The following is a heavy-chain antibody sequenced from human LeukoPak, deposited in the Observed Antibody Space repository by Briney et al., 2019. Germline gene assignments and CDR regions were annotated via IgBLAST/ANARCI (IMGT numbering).Heavy chain of an antibody. CDR2: INPNSGGT. Sequence: ASVKVSCKASGYTFSDYYIHWVRQATGQGLEWMGWINPNSGGTNYAQKFQGRVTMTRDTSISTAYMELSRLRSDDTAVYYCARGGSSWPPYYYYYYMDVWGKGTTVTVSS. D-gene: IGHD6-13*01. CDR3: ARGGSSWPPYYYYYYMDV. CDR1: GYTFSDYY. J-gene: IGHJ6*03. V-gene: IGHV1-2*02.